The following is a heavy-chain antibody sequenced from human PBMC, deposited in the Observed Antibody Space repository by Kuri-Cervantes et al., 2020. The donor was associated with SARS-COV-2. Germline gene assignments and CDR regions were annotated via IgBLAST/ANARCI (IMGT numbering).Heavy chain of an antibody. J-gene: IGHJ6*03. D-gene: IGHD5-18*01. CDR2: IIPIFGTA. V-gene: IGHV1-69*05. Sequence: SVKVSCKASGGTFSSYAISWVRQAPGQGLEWMGGIIPIFGTANCAQKFQGRVTITTDESTSTAYMELSSLRSEDTAVYYCARVRGYSYGYRGDYYMDVWGKGTTVTVSS. CDR1: GGTFSSYA. CDR3: ARVRGYSYGYRGDYYMDV.